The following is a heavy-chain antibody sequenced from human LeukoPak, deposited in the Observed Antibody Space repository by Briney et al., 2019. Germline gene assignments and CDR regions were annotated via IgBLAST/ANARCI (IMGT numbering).Heavy chain of an antibody. CDR2: INHSGST. Sequence: SGTLSLTCAVYGGSFSVYYCSSIRQPPGKGLEWSVEINHSGSTNYNPSLKSRVTISVNTSKNQFSLKLSYVTAADTAVYYCASLNCSSTSCYGGQTGIFDYWGQGTLVTVSS. CDR3: ASLNCSSTSCYGGQTGIFDY. CDR1: GGSFSVYY. J-gene: IGHJ4*02. D-gene: IGHD2-2*01. V-gene: IGHV4-34*01.